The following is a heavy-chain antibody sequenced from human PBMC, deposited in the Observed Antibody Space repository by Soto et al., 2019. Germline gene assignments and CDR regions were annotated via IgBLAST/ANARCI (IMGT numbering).Heavy chain of an antibody. CDR3: ARADTAMVPSGY. CDR2: IIPIFGTA. D-gene: IGHD5-18*01. Sequence: SEKVSCKASGGTFSSYAISWVRQAPGQGLEWMGGIIPIFGTANYAQKFQGRVTITADESTSTAYMELSSLRSEDTAVYYCARADTAMVPSGYWGQGTMVTVSS. V-gene: IGHV1-69*13. J-gene: IGHJ4*02. CDR1: GGTFSSYA.